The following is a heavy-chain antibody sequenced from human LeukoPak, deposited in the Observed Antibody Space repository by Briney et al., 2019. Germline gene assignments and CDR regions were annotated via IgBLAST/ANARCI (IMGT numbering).Heavy chain of an antibody. J-gene: IGHJ6*03. CDR3: ALPAKGAFFYYYMEV. CDR1: GYSFTAYF. D-gene: IGHD2-2*01. V-gene: IGHV1-18*01. CDR2: ISTYNGNT. Sequence: GASVKVSCKASGYSFTAYFIHWGRQAPGRGLEWMGWISTYNGNTQYAQKFQGRVTMTTDTPTKTVYMELSNLRSNDTAVYYCALPAKGAFFYYYMEVWGKGTTVTVSS.